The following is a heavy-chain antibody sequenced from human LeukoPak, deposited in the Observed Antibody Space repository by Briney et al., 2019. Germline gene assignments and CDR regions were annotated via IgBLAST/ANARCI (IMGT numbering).Heavy chain of an antibody. Sequence: GASVKVSCKASGYTFTGYYMHWVRQAPGQGLEWMGWISAYNGNTNYAQKLQGRVTMTTDTSTSTAYMELRSLRSDDTAVYYCARLGITMIVPSEDYWGQGTLVTVSS. CDR1: GYTFTGYY. D-gene: IGHD3-22*01. J-gene: IGHJ4*02. CDR3: ARLGITMIVPSEDY. V-gene: IGHV1-18*04. CDR2: ISAYNGNT.